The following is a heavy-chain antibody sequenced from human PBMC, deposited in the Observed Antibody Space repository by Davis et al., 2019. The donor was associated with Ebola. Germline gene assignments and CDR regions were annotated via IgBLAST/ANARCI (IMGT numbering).Heavy chain of an antibody. Sequence: GESLKISCAGSGFTFNSHAMTWVRQAPGKGLEWVSSSGTGGNTYYADSVKGRFTISRDNAKNSLYLQMNSLRAEDTAVYYCARQWLDGYGMDVWGQGTTVTVSS. CDR2: SGTGGNT. J-gene: IGHJ6*02. CDR3: ARQWLDGYGMDV. CDR1: GFTFNSHA. V-gene: IGHV3-23*01. D-gene: IGHD6-19*01.